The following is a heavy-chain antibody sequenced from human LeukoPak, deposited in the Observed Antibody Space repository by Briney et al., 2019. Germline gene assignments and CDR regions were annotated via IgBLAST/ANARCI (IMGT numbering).Heavy chain of an antibody. CDR1: GYSFTSYW. CDR2: IDPSDSYT. J-gene: IGHJ6*04. Sequence: GESLRISCKGSGYSFTSYWISWVRQMPGKGLEWMGRIDPSDSYTNYSPSFQGHVTISADKSISTAYLQWSSLKASDTAMYYCARLAYSYGYYYYYGMDVWGKGTTVTVSS. CDR3: ARLAYSYGYYYYYGMDV. D-gene: IGHD5-18*01. V-gene: IGHV5-10-1*01.